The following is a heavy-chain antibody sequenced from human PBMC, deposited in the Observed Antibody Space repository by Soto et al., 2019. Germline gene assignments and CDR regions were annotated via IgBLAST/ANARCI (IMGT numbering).Heavy chain of an antibody. CDR2: MWPSGGT. D-gene: IGHD2-8*01. Sequence: QVHLQESGPGLVTPSGTLSLTCAVSGVSISSTNWWTWVRQAPGKGLEWIGEMWPSGGTTYNPSLHNRVTISVDNSKNHLSLTLTSVTAADTAIYYCARCLHCSNGGRFDPWGQGALVTVSS. CDR1: GVSISSTNW. J-gene: IGHJ5*02. CDR3: ARCLHCSNGGRFDP. V-gene: IGHV4-4*02.